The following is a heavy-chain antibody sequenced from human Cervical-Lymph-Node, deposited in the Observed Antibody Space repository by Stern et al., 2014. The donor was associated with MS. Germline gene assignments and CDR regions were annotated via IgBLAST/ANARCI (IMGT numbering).Heavy chain of an antibody. Sequence: QLVQSGAEVKKPGESLKISCKGSGYDYSHYWIAWVRQTPGKGLEWMGTVYPGDSDTRYSPSFRGQVIISDDKSLSTAYLQWSSLRATDTAIYYCATANTMYYYASRYYGMDVWGQGTTVIVSS. V-gene: IGHV5-51*01. J-gene: IGHJ6*02. CDR2: VYPGDSDT. D-gene: IGHD3-10*01. CDR3: ATANTMYYYASRYYGMDV. CDR1: GYDYSHYW.